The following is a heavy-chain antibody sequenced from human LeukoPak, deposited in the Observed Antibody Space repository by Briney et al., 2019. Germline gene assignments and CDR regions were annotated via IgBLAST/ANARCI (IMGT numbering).Heavy chain of an antibody. CDR1: GYTFTGYY. CDR3: ARGSSSWFGWFDP. V-gene: IGHV1-2*02. Sequence: ASVKVSCKASGYTFTGYYMHWVRQAPGQRLKWMGWINPNSGGTNYAQKFQGRVTMTRDTSISTAYMELSRLRSDDTAVYYCARGSSSWFGWFDPWGQGTLVTVSS. D-gene: IGHD6-13*01. CDR2: INPNSGGT. J-gene: IGHJ5*02.